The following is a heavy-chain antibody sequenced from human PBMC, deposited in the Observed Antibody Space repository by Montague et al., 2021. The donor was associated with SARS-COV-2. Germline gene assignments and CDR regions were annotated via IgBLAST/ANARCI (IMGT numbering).Heavy chain of an antibody. V-gene: IGHV4-34*01. CDR2: IKQSGRT. D-gene: IGHD5-24*01. Sequence: SETLSLTCAVYGGSFGDDHWSWIRQPPGKGLEWIGDIKQSGRTNYNPSLKSRVTISVDTSKNQFSLSLSSVTAADTAVYYCAGRDGYKQTMDYWGQGTLVTVPS. CDR3: AGRDGYKQTMDY. J-gene: IGHJ4*02. CDR1: GGSFGDDH.